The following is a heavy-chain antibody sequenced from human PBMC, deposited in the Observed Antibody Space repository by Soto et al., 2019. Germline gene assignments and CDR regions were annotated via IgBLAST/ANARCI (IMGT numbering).Heavy chain of an antibody. CDR2: ISSSSSYT. CDR3: ARGIGYCSGGSCYRGYYYGMDV. Sequence: QVQLVESGGGLVKPGGSLRLSCAASGFTFSDYYMSWIRQAPGKGLEWVSYISSSSSYTNYADSVKGRFTISRDNAKNSLYLQMTSLRAEDTAVYYCARGIGYCSGGSCYRGYYYGMDVWGQGTTVTVSS. J-gene: IGHJ6*02. V-gene: IGHV3-11*06. CDR1: GFTFSDYY. D-gene: IGHD2-15*01.